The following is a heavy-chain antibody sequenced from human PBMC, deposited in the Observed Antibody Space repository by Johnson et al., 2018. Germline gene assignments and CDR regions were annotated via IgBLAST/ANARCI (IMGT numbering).Heavy chain of an antibody. V-gene: IGHV3-33*01. D-gene: IGHD7-27*01. CDR1: GFTFSRYG. Sequence: VQLVESGGGVVQXGRSLRLSWAVAGFTFSRYGMHWVRQAPGKGLEWVAVIWYDGSKKYYADSVKGRFTIARDDSKNTLYLQMNSLRAEDTAVYYCARDLGTTNYFFDYWGQGTLVTVSS. CDR3: ARDLGTTNYFFDY. CDR2: IWYDGSKK. J-gene: IGHJ4*02.